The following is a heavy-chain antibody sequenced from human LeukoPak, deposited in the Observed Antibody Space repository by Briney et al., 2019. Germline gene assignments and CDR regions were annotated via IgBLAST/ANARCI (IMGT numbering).Heavy chain of an antibody. D-gene: IGHD3-22*01. V-gene: IGHV3-30*18. CDR3: AKDYDSSGYYPDY. CDR2: ISYDGSNK. J-gene: IGHJ4*02. Sequence: GRSLRLSCAASGFTFSSYGMHWVRQAPGKGLEWVAVISYDGSNKYYADSVKGRFTISRDNAKNSLYLQMNSLRAEDTALYYCAKDYDSSGYYPDYWGQGTLVTVSS. CDR1: GFTFSSYG.